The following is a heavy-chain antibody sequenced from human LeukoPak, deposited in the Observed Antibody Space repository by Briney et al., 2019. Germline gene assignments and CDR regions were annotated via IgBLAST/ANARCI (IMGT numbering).Heavy chain of an antibody. Sequence: GALVKVSCKASGYTFTGYYMHWVRQAPGQGLEWMGWINPNSGGTNYAQKFQGRVTMTRDTSISTAYMELSRLRSDDTAVYYCARGRTTVDYYYYMDVWGKGTTVTVSS. J-gene: IGHJ6*03. CDR2: INPNSGGT. V-gene: IGHV1-2*02. CDR3: ARGRTTVDYYYYMDV. D-gene: IGHD4-11*01. CDR1: GYTFTGYY.